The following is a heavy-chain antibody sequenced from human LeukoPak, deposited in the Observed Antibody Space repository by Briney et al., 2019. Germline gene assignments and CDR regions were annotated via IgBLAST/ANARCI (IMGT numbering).Heavy chain of an antibody. Sequence: ASVKVSCKASGYTFTSYYMHWMRQAPGQGLERMGIINPSGGSTSYAQKFQGRVTMTRDTSTSTVYMELSSLRSEDTAVYYCARVGRRGYDFVAYWGQGTLVTVSS. CDR3: ARVGRRGYDFVAY. CDR2: INPSGGST. J-gene: IGHJ4*02. CDR1: GYTFTSYY. V-gene: IGHV1-46*01. D-gene: IGHD5-12*01.